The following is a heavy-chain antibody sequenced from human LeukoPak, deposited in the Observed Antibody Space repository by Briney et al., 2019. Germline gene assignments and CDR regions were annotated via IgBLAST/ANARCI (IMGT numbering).Heavy chain of an antibody. V-gene: IGHV3-73*01. Sequence: GVTLRLSCAASGFTFSGSAMHWVRQASGKGLEWVGRIRSKANSYATVYAASLKGRFTISRDDSQNTAYLQMNSLKTEDTAVYYCTSPVTDSAYDGFDVWGQGTMVTASS. D-gene: IGHD4-17*01. CDR2: IRSKANSYAT. CDR3: TSPVTDSAYDGFDV. CDR1: GFTFSGSA. J-gene: IGHJ3*01.